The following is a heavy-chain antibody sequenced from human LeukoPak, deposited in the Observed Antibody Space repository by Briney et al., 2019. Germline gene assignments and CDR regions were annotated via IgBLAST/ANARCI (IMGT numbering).Heavy chain of an antibody. J-gene: IGHJ4*02. CDR2: ISSSSSYI. D-gene: IGHD3-3*01. CDR1: GFTFSSYS. V-gene: IGHV3-21*01. Sequence: PGGSLRLSCAASGFTFSSYSMNWVRQAPGKGLEWVSSISSSSSYIYYADSVKGRFTISRDNAKNSLYLQMNSLRAEDTAVYYCARGHMYYDFWSGYYPGGTYFDYWGQGTLVTVSS. CDR3: ARGHMYYDFWSGYYPGGTYFDY.